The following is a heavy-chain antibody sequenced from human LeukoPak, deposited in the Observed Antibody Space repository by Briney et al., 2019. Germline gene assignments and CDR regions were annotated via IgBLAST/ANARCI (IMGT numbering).Heavy chain of an antibody. J-gene: IGHJ4*02. D-gene: IGHD3-16*01. CDR1: GFSFRTYE. V-gene: IGHV3-48*03. Sequence: GGSLRLSCAASGFSFRTYEMTWVRQAPGKGLEWVSHISTSGSTINYADSVRGRFTISRDNAKNSLYLQMNSLRAEDTAVYYCARGGSYFVHWGQGTLVTVSS. CDR2: ISTSGSTI. CDR3: ARGGSYFVH.